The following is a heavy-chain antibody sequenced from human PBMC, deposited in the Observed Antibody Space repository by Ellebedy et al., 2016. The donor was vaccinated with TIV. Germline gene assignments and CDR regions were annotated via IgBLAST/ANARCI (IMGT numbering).Heavy chain of an antibody. CDR1: GYTFTSYD. Sequence: ASVKVSXXASGYTFTSYDINWVRQATGQGLEWMGWMNPNSGNTGYAQKFQGRVTMTRNTPISTAYMELSSLRSEDTAVYYCARFAGTSYYYYYMDVWGKGTTVTVSS. J-gene: IGHJ6*03. CDR2: MNPNSGNT. V-gene: IGHV1-8*01. D-gene: IGHD1-7*01. CDR3: ARFAGTSYYYYYMDV.